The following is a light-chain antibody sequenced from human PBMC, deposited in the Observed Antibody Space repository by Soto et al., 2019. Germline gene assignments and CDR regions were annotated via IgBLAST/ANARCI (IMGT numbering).Light chain of an antibody. V-gene: IGKV3-20*01. CDR3: QHYGSSTRT. CDR1: QSVISTY. J-gene: IGKJ1*01. CDR2: SAS. Sequence: EVVLTQSPGTLSLSPGERATLSCRASQSVISTYLAWYQQKPGQPPRLLIYSASSRDTGIPDRFSGSGSGTDFNLTINRLEPEDFAVYYCQHYGSSTRTFGQGTKVEIK.